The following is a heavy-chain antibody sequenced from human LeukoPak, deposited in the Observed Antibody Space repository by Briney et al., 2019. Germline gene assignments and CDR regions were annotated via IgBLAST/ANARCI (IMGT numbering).Heavy chain of an antibody. CDR1: GHNFADYY. Sequence: ASVKVSCKASGHNFADYYLHWVRLSPGQGLEWMGWIGTYNGNTDYAQKFQGRVIMTADTSTTTAHMELRSLRSDDTAVYYCARGRLKRVPFTKVAGALDYWGQGTRVTVSS. CDR3: ARGRLKRVPFTKVAGALDY. D-gene: IGHD6-19*01. CDR2: IGTYNGNT. V-gene: IGHV1-18*01. J-gene: IGHJ4*02.